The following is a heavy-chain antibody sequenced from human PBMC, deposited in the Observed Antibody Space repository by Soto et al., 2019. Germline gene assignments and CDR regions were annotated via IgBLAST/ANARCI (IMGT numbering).Heavy chain of an antibody. CDR1: GSTLSSHW. V-gene: IGHV3-7*05. D-gene: IGHD1-26*01. Sequence: EVQLVESGGGLVQPGGSLRLSCVISGSTLSSHWMTWVRQAPGKGLEWVASINQDGFGKHYLDSVKGRFTISRDTAKSSLYLQMDSLRVEDTAVYYCAKDHGSGSYPYWGQGNLVTVS. CDR2: INQDGFGK. CDR3: AKDHGSGSYPY. J-gene: IGHJ4*02.